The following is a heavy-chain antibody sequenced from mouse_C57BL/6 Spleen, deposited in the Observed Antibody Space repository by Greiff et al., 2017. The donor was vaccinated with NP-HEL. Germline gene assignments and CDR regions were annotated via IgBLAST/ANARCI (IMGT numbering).Heavy chain of an antibody. D-gene: IGHD1-1*01. CDR1: GFTFSDYG. Sequence: EVQGVESGGGLVKPGGSLKLSCAASGFTFSDYGMHWVRQAPEKGLEWVAYISSGSSTIYYADTVKGRFTISRDNAKNTLFLQMTSLRSKDTAMYYCARTPYYYGSSYGGYFDVWGTGTTVTVSS. J-gene: IGHJ1*03. CDR3: ARTPYYYGSSYGGYFDV. CDR2: ISSGSSTI. V-gene: IGHV5-17*01.